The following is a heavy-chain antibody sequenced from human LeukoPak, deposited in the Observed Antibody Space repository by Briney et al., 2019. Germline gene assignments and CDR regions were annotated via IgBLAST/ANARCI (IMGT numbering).Heavy chain of an antibody. CDR1: GFTFSNNA. V-gene: IGHV3-30*03. Sequence: GGSLRLSCAASGFTFSNNAMHWVRQAPGKGLEWVAVISYDGSNKYHADSVKGRFTISRDNSKNTLYLQMNSLRAEDTAVYYCARDRAGYIAARNFDYWGQGTLVTVSS. CDR3: ARDRAGYIAARNFDY. J-gene: IGHJ4*02. D-gene: IGHD6-6*01. CDR2: ISYDGSNK.